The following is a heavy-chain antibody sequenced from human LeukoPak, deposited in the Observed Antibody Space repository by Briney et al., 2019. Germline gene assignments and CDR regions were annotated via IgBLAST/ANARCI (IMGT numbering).Heavy chain of an antibody. Sequence: PGGSLRLSCAVSGFSVSNNYMSWIRQAPGKGLEWVSYISRGGSTKNYADSVKGRFTISRDNAKNTLYLQMNSLRVEDTAVYYCARDVRGGVLDPWGQGTLVTVSS. CDR2: ISRGGSTK. J-gene: IGHJ5*02. V-gene: IGHV3-11*01. D-gene: IGHD2-8*01. CDR3: ARDVRGGVLDP. CDR1: GFSVSNNY.